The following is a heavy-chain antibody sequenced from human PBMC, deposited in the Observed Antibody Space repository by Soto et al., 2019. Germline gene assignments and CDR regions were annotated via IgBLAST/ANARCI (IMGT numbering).Heavy chain of an antibody. V-gene: IGHV3-74*01. CDR1: GFTFSSYW. CDR2: ISTDSSST. Sequence: EVQLVESGGGLVQPGGSLRLSCSSSGFTFSSYWMHWVRQAPGKGLVWVSSISTDSSSTSYADPVKVRFTISRDNAKNTLYLQMNSVRDEDTAVYYCARLPNKSPQNWGQGTMVIVSP. CDR3: ARLPNKSPQN. J-gene: IGHJ1*01.